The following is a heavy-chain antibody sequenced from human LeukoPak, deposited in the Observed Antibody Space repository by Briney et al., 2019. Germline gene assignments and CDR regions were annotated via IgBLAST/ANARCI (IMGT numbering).Heavy chain of an antibody. CDR2: IYYSGST. Sequence: SQTLSLTCTVSGDSISSGDYYWSWIRQPPGKGLEWIGYIYYSGSTYYNPSLKSRVTISVDTSKNQFSLKLSSVTAADTAVYYCARAPGYKDTVVVPAAIGNWFDPWGQGTLVTVSS. CDR3: ARAPGYKDTVVVPAAIGNWFDP. J-gene: IGHJ5*02. D-gene: IGHD2-2*01. V-gene: IGHV4-30-4*01. CDR1: GDSISSGDYY.